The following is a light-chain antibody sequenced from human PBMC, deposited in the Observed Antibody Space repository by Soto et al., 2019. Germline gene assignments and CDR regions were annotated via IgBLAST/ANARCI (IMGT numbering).Light chain of an antibody. V-gene: IGKV3-15*01. CDR1: QSVSSSY. J-gene: IGKJ5*01. CDR3: QQYNNWPIT. CDR2: GAS. Sequence: EIVLTQSPGTLSLSPGERATLSCRASQSVSSSYLVWHQQKPGQAPRLLIYGASTRATGVPARFSGSGSGTEFTLTISSLQSENFAVYFCQQYNNWPITFGKGARLQI.